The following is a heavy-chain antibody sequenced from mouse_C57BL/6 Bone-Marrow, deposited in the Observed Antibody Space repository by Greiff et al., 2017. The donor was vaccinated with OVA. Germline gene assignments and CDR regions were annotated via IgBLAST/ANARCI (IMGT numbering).Heavy chain of an antibody. CDR3: ARSKAITTVVEYFDV. CDR2: IYPRSGNI. CDR1: GYTFTSYG. Sequence: VQLQQSGAELARPGASVKLSCKASGYTFTSYGISWVKQRTGQGLEWIGEIYPRSGNIYYNEKFKGKATLTADKSSSTAYMQLSSLTSEDSAVYYCARSKAITTVVEYFDVWGTGTTVTVSS. D-gene: IGHD1-1*01. J-gene: IGHJ1*03. V-gene: IGHV1-81*01.